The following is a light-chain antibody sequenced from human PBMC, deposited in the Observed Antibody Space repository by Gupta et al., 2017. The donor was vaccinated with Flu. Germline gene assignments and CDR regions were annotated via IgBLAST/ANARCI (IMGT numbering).Light chain of an antibody. CDR1: QSVSSSY. CDR2: GAS. V-gene: IGKV3-20*01. J-gene: IGKJ2*01. CDR3: QQYGSSPYT. Sequence: ILLTQSPCTRSLYPVESATLSCMASQSVSSSYLAWYQQKPGQAPRLLIYGASSRATGIPDRFSGSGSGTDFTLTISRLEPEDFAVYYCQQYGSSPYTFGQGTKLEIK.